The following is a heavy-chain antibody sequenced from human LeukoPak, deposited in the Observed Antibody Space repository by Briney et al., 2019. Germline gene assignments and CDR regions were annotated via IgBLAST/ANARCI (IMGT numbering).Heavy chain of an antibody. CDR1: GFTFSGYW. V-gene: IGHV3-74*01. Sequence: GGSLRLSCVASGFTFSGYWMHWVRQAPGMGLVWVSRLNSDGTTINYADSVKGRFTISRDNAKNTVYLQMSGLRDDDTALYFCVRGAGGPRNYVLDYWGQGTLVSVSS. J-gene: IGHJ4*02. CDR2: LNSDGTTI. D-gene: IGHD3-10*02. CDR3: VRGAGGPRNYVLDY.